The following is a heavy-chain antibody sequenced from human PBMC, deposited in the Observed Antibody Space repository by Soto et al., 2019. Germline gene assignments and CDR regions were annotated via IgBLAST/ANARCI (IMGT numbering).Heavy chain of an antibody. J-gene: IGHJ6*02. CDR1: GGTFSSYA. CDR3: ARATRYSSSSQYYYYGMDV. Sequence: SVKVSCKASGGTFSSYAISWVRQAPGQGLEWMGGIIPIFGTANYAQKFQGRVTITADESTSTAYMELSSLRSEDTAVYYCARATRYSSSSQYYYYGMDVWGPGTTVTVSS. CDR2: IIPIFGTA. D-gene: IGHD6-6*01. V-gene: IGHV1-69*13.